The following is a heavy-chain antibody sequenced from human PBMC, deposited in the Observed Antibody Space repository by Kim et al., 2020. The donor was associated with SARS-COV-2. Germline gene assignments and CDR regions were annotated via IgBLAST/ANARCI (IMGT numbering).Heavy chain of an antibody. D-gene: IGHD3-10*01. J-gene: IGHJ6*02. CDR3: ARDPLWFGELLAPNGYYYGMDV. CDR2: TYYRSKWYN. CDR1: GDSVSSNSAA. Sequence: SQTLSLTCAISGDSVSSNSAAWNWIRQSPSRGLEWLGRTYYRSKWYNDYAVSVKSRITINPDTSKNQFSLQLNSVTPEDTAVYYCARDPLWFGELLAPNGYYYGMDVWGQGTTVTVSS. V-gene: IGHV6-1*01.